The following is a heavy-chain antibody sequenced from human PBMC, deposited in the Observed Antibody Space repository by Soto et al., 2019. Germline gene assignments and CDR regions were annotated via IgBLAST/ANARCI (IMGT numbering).Heavy chain of an antibody. D-gene: IGHD1-1*01. J-gene: IGHJ3*02. CDR1: GGFVSSGSYY. CDR2: MSHSGGT. V-gene: IGHV4-34*01. Sequence: QVQLQQWGAGLLKPSETLSLTCAVYGGFVSSGSYYWSWIRQPPGKGLEWIGEMSHSGGTHFNPSLKSRVVISVDTAKNQFSLKMSSVTAADTALYYCAGVERGTATTVVDAFDIWSPGTMVTVSS. CDR3: AGVERGTATTVVDAFDI.